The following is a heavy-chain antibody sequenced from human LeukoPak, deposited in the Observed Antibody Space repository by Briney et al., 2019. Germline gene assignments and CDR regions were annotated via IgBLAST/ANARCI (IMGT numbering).Heavy chain of an antibody. Sequence: GESLKISCKGSGYSFTSYWIGWVRQMPGKGLEWMGIIYPGDSDTRYSPSFQGQVTISADKSISTAYLQWSSLKASDTAMYCCARLDDSSGYSYSSFDYWGQGTLVTVSS. CDR2: IYPGDSDT. D-gene: IGHD3-22*01. J-gene: IGHJ4*02. CDR1: GYSFTSYW. CDR3: ARLDDSSGYSYSSFDY. V-gene: IGHV5-51*01.